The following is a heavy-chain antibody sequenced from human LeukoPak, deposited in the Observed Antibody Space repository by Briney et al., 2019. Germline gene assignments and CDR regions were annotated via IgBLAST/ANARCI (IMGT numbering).Heavy chain of an antibody. CDR3: ARFSPLGDGYVFDY. D-gene: IGHD5-24*01. CDR2: IHTSGST. CDR1: GDSISSDPCF. J-gene: IGHJ4*02. V-gene: IGHV4-61*02. Sequence: SETLSLTCTVSGDSISSDPCFWNWLRQPAGKGLEWIGRIHTSGSTNYNPSLKSRVTISLDTSKNQFSLKLSSVTAADTAVYYCARFSPLGDGYVFDYWGQGTLVTVSS.